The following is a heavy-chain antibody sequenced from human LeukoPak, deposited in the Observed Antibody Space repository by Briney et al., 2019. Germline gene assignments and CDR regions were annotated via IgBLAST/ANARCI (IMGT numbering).Heavy chain of an antibody. Sequence: SQTLSLTCTVSGASIRSGDYYWSWIRQPPGKGLEWIGYIYDSGSTYYNPSLKSRITISVDTSENRFPLKLSSVTATDTAVYYCARETDDSSGNYYGDWGQGTLVTVSS. CDR1: GASIRSGDYY. D-gene: IGHD3-22*01. CDR2: IYDSGST. V-gene: IGHV4-30-4*01. J-gene: IGHJ4*02. CDR3: ARETDDSSGNYYGD.